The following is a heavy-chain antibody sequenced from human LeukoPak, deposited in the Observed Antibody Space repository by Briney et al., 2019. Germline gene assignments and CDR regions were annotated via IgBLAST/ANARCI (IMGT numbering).Heavy chain of an antibody. CDR3: ARLTFLRGDRGYDYFDY. CDR2: INPNSGDT. J-gene: IGHJ4*02. V-gene: IGHV1-2*06. Sequence: ASVKVSCKASGYTFTVYYIHWVRQAPGQGPEWLGRINPNSGDTNYAQKFQGRVTMTRDTSISAAYMELSSLRSDDTAVYYCARLTFLRGDRGYDYFDYWGQGTLVTVSS. D-gene: IGHD5-12*01. CDR1: GYTFTVYY.